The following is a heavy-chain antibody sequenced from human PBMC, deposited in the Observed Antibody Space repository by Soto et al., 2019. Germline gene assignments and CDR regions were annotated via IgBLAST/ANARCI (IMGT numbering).Heavy chain of an antibody. V-gene: IGHV3-30*18. D-gene: IGHD3-22*01. Sequence: GVSLSLSCAASGFTFSSYGMHWVRQAPGKGLEWVAVISYDGSNKYYADSVKGRFTISRDNSKNTLYLQMNSLRAEDTAVYYCAKVVGRYDSSGYLAYWGQGTLVTVSS. J-gene: IGHJ4*02. CDR2: ISYDGSNK. CDR1: GFTFSSYG. CDR3: AKVVGRYDSSGYLAY.